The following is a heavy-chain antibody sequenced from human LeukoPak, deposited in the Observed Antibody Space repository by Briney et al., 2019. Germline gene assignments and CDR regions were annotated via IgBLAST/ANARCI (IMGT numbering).Heavy chain of an antibody. J-gene: IGHJ3*02. CDR1: GFTFDDYA. D-gene: IGHD5-18*01. V-gene: IGHV3-9*01. CDR2: ISWNSGSI. Sequence: GGSLRLSCAASGFTFDDYAMHWVRQAPGKGLEWVSGISWNSGSIGYADSVKGRFTISRDNAKNSLYLQMNSLRAEDTALYYCAKGVGATAMADAFDIWGQGTMFTVSS. CDR3: AKGVGATAMADAFDI.